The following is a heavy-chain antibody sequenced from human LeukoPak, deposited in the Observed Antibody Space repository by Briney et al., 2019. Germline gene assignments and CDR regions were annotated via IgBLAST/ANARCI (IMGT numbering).Heavy chain of an antibody. V-gene: IGHV3-53*01. CDR2: IYSGGST. CDR1: GFTVSSNY. CDR3: ARDQLELRDYYYYMDV. Sequence: PGGSLRLSCAASGFTVSSNYMSWVRQAPGKGLEWVSVIYSGGSTYYADSVKGRFTISRDNSKNPLYLQMNSLRAEDTAVYYCARDQLELRDYYYYMDVWGKGTTVTVSS. D-gene: IGHD1-7*01. J-gene: IGHJ6*03.